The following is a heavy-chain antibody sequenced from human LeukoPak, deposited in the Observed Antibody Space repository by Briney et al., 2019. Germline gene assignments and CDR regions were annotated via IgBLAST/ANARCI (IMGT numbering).Heavy chain of an antibody. V-gene: IGHV1-18*01. CDR2: ISAYNGNT. J-gene: IGHJ4*02. D-gene: IGHD3-16*02. Sequence: GASVKVSCKASGYTFTSYGISWVRQAPGQGLEWMGWISAYNGNTNYAQKLQGRVTMTTDTSTSTAYMELRSLRSDDTAVYYCAREYYDYVWGSYRYYYFDYWGQGTLVTVSS. CDR1: GYTFTSYG. CDR3: AREYYDYVWGSYRYYYFDY.